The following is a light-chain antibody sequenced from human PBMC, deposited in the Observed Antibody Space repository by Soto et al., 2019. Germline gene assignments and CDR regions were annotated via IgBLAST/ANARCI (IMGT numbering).Light chain of an antibody. V-gene: IGKV1-39*01. CDR3: QQGYSTVLYT. J-gene: IGKJ2*01. Sequence: DIQMTQSPSSLSASVGDRVTITCRASQSISYYLNWYQQKPGKAPKLLIYAASGLQSGVPSRFSGSGSGTDFTLTISSLQPEDFATYYCQQGYSTVLYTFGQGTKLEIK. CDR2: AAS. CDR1: QSISYY.